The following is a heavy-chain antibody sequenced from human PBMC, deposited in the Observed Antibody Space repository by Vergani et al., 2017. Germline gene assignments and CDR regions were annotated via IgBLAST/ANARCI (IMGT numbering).Heavy chain of an antibody. V-gene: IGHV4-34*01. Sequence: QVQLQQWGAGLLKPSETLSLTCAVYGGSFSGYYWSWIRQPPGKGLEWIGEINHSGSNNYNPSLKSRVTISVDTSKNQFSLKLSSVTAADTAVYYCARAPDYARWGQGTLVTVSS. CDR3: ARAPDYAR. CDR2: INHSGSN. CDR1: GGSFSGYY. J-gene: IGHJ4*02. D-gene: IGHD4-17*01.